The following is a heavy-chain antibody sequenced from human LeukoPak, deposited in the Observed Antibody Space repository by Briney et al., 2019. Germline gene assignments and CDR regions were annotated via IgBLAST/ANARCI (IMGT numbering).Heavy chain of an antibody. Sequence: PGGSLRLSCAASGFTVSSNYMSWVRQAPGKGLEWVSVIYSGGNTYYADSVKGRFTISRDNSKNTLYLQMNSLRAEDTAVYYCAKMGLKQWPYNYFDYWGQGTLVTVSS. D-gene: IGHD6-19*01. J-gene: IGHJ4*02. V-gene: IGHV3-53*01. CDR1: GFTVSSNY. CDR3: AKMGLKQWPYNYFDY. CDR2: IYSGGNT.